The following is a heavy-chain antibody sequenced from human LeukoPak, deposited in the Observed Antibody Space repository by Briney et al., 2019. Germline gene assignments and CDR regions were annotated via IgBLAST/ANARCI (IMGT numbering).Heavy chain of an antibody. CDR1: GFTFNSYG. Sequence: GGSLRLSCAASGFTFNSYGMHWVRQAPGKGLDWEAFIRYEGSEKYYANSVKGRFTISRDNSKNTLYLEMNSLRADDTAVYYCAKDLMRYQWFGEYWGQGTLVTVSS. CDR2: IRYEGSEK. CDR3: AKDLMRYQWFGEY. V-gene: IGHV3-30*02. J-gene: IGHJ4*02. D-gene: IGHD3-10*01.